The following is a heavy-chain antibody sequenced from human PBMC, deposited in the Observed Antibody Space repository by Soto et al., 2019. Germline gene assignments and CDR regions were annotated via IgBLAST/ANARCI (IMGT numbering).Heavy chain of an antibody. Sequence: GGSLRISCAASGFTFSRYAMSWVRQAPGKGLEWVSAISGSGGSTYYADSVKGRFTISRDNSKNTLYLQMNSLRAEDTAVYYCAKVDYGEFSYFDYWGQGTLVTVSS. D-gene: IGHD4-17*01. J-gene: IGHJ4*02. CDR3: AKVDYGEFSYFDY. CDR2: ISGSGGST. CDR1: GFTFSRYA. V-gene: IGHV3-23*01.